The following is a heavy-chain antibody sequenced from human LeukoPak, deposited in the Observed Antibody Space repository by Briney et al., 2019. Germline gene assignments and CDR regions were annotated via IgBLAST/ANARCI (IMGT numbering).Heavy chain of an antibody. CDR2: IYYSGST. D-gene: IGHD3-3*01. Sequence: KPSETLSLTCTVSGGSISSYYWSWIRQPPGKGLEWIGYIYYSGSTNYNPSLKSRVTISVDTSKNQFSLKLSSVTAADTAVYYCARGRYYDFWSGKSYWFDPWGQGTLVTVSS. CDR3: ARGRYYDFWSGKSYWFDP. J-gene: IGHJ5*02. V-gene: IGHV4-59*01. CDR1: GGSISSYY.